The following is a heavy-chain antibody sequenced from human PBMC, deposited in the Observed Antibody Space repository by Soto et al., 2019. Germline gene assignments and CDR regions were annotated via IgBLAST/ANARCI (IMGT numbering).Heavy chain of an antibody. V-gene: IGHV4-4*02. CDR1: SDSFSSTYW. J-gene: IGHJ6*01. CDR3: ARSGSLGMDV. D-gene: IGHD1-26*01. CDR2: ISHSGYI. Sequence: SETLSLTCSVSSDSFSSTYWWTWVRQPPGKGLEWIGEISHSGYINYNPSLTSRVTILIDKSESQFSLHLNYVTAADTAVYFCARSGSLGMDVWGQGTTVNVS.